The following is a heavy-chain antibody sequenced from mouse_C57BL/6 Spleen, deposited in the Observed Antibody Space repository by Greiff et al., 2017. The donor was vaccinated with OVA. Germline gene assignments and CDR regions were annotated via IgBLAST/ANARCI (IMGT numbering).Heavy chain of an antibody. CDR2: IRRKSSNYAT. CDR1: GFTFNTYA. J-gene: IGHJ4*01. CDR3: VRDRAMDY. V-gene: IGHV10-3*01. Sequence: EVMLVESGGGLVQPKGSLKLSCAASGFTFNTYAMHWVRQAPGKGLEWVARIRRKSSNYATYYADSVKDRFTISRDDSQSMLYLQMNNLKTEDTAMYYCVRDRAMDYWGQGTSVTVSS.